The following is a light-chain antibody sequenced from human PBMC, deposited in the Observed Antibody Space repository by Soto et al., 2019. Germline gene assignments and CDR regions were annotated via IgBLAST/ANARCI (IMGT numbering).Light chain of an antibody. Sequence: EIVLPQSPATLSSSPGERATLSCRASQSVDKYLVWFQQKPGQAPRLLIYDASSRAAGIQARFSGSGSGTEFSLTITSVGPEDFAVYYCQQRTNWPLTFGGGTKLEIK. CDR2: DAS. V-gene: IGKV3-11*01. CDR1: QSVDKY. CDR3: QQRTNWPLT. J-gene: IGKJ4*01.